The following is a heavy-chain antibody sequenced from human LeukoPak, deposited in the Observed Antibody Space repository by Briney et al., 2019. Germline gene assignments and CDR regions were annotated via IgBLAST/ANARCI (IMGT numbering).Heavy chain of an antibody. CDR2: ISGYTGNT. D-gene: IGHD6-6*01. V-gene: IGHV1-18*01. CDR1: GHTFISFG. J-gene: IGHJ4*02. Sequence: ASVKVSCKASGHTFISFGFSWVRQAPGQGPEWMGWISGYTGNTNYAQRFQGRVTMTTDTSTSTAYMELRTLRSDDTAVYYCVRDLNSAARSFFDYWSPGTLVTVSS. CDR3: VRDLNSAARSFFDY.